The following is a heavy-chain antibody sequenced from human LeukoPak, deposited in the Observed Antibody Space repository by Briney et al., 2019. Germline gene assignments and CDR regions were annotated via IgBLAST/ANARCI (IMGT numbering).Heavy chain of an antibody. CDR2: INHSGST. Sequence: SETLSLTCAVYGGSFSGYYWSWIRQPPGKGLEWVGEINHSGSTNYNPSLKSRVTISVDTSKNQFSLRLSSVSAADTAVYYCARGPAPGTLFRYFQHWGQGTLVSVSS. CDR1: GGSFSGYY. V-gene: IGHV4-34*01. J-gene: IGHJ1*01. CDR3: ARGPAPGTLFRYFQH. D-gene: IGHD6-13*01.